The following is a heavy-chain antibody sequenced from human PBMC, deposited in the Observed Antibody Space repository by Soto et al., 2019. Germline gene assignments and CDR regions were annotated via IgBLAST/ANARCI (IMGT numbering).Heavy chain of an antibody. CDR2: IGTAGDT. Sequence: EVQLVESGGGLVQPGGSLRLSCAASGFTFSSYDMHWVRQATGKGLEWVSAIGTAGDTYYPGSVKGRFTISRENAKNSLYLQMNSLRAEDTAVYYCARGKVRGVYLPYYFDYWGQGTLVTVSS. CDR3: ARGKVRGVYLPYYFDY. CDR1: GFTFSSYD. D-gene: IGHD3-10*01. V-gene: IGHV3-13*01. J-gene: IGHJ4*02.